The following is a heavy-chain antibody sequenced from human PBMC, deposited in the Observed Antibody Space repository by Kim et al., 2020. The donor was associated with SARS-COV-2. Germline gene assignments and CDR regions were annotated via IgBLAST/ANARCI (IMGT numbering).Heavy chain of an antibody. Sequence: SLKSRVTISVDTSKNQFSLKLSSVTAADTAVYYCAGAAGTGYYYYYGMDVWGQGTTVTVSS. J-gene: IGHJ6*02. D-gene: IGHD6-13*01. CDR3: AGAAGTGYYYYYGMDV. V-gene: IGHV4-34*01.